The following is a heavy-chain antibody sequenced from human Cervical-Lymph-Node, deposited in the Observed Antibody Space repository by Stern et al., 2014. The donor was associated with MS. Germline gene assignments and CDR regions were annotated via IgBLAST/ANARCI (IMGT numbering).Heavy chain of an antibody. CDR2: ISAHNGDT. J-gene: IGHJ3*02. D-gene: IGHD6-13*01. Sequence: VQLVQSGPEVKKPGASVKVYCKAAGHTFSNYGINWVRQAPGQGLEWMGWISAHNGDTNYAQNLQDRVTMTTDTSTDTAYMELRSLKSDDTAVYYCARDRSWGGGDAFDIWGQGTVVTVSS. CDR3: ARDRSWGGGDAFDI. CDR1: GHTFSNYG. V-gene: IGHV1-18*01.